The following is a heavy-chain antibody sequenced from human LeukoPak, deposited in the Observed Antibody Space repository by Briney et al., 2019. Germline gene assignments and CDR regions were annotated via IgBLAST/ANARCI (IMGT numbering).Heavy chain of an antibody. V-gene: IGHV1-69*06. J-gene: IGHJ5*02. Sequence: ASVKVSCKASGGTFSSYAISWVRQAPGQGLEWMGGIIPIFGTANYAQKFQGRVTITADKSTSTAYMELSSLRSEDTAVYYCARIPYCRSTSCYAGQYNWFDPWGQGTLVTVSS. CDR1: GGTFSSYA. CDR3: ARIPYCRSTSCYAGQYNWFDP. CDR2: IIPIFGTA. D-gene: IGHD2-2*01.